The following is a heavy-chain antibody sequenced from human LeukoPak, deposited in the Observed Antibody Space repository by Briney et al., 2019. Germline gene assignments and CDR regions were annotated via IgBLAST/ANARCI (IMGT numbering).Heavy chain of an antibody. CDR2: INHSGST. D-gene: IGHD6-13*01. CDR1: GGSFSGYY. J-gene: IGHJ4*02. V-gene: IGHV4-34*01. Sequence: PSETLSLTCAVYGGSFSGYYWSWIRQPPGKGLEWIGEINHSGSTNYNPSLKSRVTISVDTSKNQFSLKLSSVTAADTAVYYCARSPRIAAAVFDYGAQEPLVPVPS. CDR3: ARSPRIAAAVFDY.